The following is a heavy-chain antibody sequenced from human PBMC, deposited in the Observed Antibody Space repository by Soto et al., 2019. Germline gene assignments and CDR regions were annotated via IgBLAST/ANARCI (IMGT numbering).Heavy chain of an antibody. J-gene: IGHJ4*02. D-gene: IGHD3-22*01. V-gene: IGHV3-48*02. CDR1: GFTFSSYS. Sequence: PGGSLRLSCAASGFTFSSYSMNWVRQAPGKGLECVSYISSVSSTIYYADSVKGRFTISRVNAENSLYLQMNSLRDEDTAVYYCARFVHDTSIFDYWGLGTLVTVSS. CDR2: ISSVSSTI. CDR3: ARFVHDTSIFDY.